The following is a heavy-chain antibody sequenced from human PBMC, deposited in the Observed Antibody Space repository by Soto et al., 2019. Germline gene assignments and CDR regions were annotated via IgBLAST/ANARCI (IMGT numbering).Heavy chain of an antibody. CDR1: GFVFKDSS. CDR2: IRDRAYNYAT. V-gene: IGHV3-73*01. Sequence: EVLLVESGGGLVQPGGSLKLSCEASGFVFKDSSIHWVRQASGKGLEWAGRIRDRAYNYATAYAASVKGRFTISRDDSNNKAYLQMDSLKTEDTAIYYCTRLISAAQDYWGQGTLVTVSS. J-gene: IGHJ4*02. CDR3: TRLISAAQDY. D-gene: IGHD3-10*01.